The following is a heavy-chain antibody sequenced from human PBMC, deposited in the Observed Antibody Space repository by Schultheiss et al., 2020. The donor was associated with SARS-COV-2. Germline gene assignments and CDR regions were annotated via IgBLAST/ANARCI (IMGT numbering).Heavy chain of an antibody. V-gene: IGHV3-49*04. CDR1: GFTFSSYA. Sequence: GGSLRLSCAASGFTFSSYAMSWVRQAPGKGLEWVGFIRSKAYGGTTEYAASVKGRSTISRDDSKSIAYLQMNSLKTEDTAVYYCARASGSFNYYYMDVWGKGTTVTVSS. D-gene: IGHD1-26*01. J-gene: IGHJ6*03. CDR3: ARASGSFNYYYMDV. CDR2: IRSKAYGGTT.